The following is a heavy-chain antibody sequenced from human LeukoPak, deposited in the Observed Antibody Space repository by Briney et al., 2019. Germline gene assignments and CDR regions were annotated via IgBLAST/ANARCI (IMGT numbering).Heavy chain of an antibody. Sequence: GGSLRLSCAASGFTFRSYTMSWVRQAPGKGLEWVSSITSSGIYIYYADSVKGRFTISRDNAKNSLYLQMNSLRAEDTAVYYCARARYDSSGYYGILDYWGQGTLVTVSS. D-gene: IGHD3-22*01. CDR3: ARARYDSSGYYGILDY. CDR1: GFTFRSYT. V-gene: IGHV3-21*01. J-gene: IGHJ4*02. CDR2: ITSSGIYI.